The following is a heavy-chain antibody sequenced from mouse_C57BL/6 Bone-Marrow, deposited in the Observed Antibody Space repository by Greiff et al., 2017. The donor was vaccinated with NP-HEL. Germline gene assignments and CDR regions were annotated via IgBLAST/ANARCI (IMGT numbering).Heavy chain of an antibody. J-gene: IGHJ1*03. CDR3: ARDLSGLRHSYWYFDV. D-gene: IGHD2-4*01. V-gene: IGHV5-16*01. CDR1: GFTFSDYY. CDR2: INYDGSST. Sequence: EVQVVESEGGLVQPGSSMKLSCTASGFTFSDYYMAWVRQVPEKGLEWVANINYDGSSTYYLDSLKSRFIISRDNAKNILYLQMSSLKSEDTAKYYCARDLSGLRHSYWYFDVWCTGTTVTVSS.